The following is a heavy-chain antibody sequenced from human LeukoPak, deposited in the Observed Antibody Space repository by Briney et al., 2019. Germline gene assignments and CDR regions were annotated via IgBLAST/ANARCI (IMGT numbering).Heavy chain of an antibody. CDR1: GFTFSRDW. V-gene: IGHV3-74*01. CDR2: IKTDGSTA. D-gene: IGHD6-19*01. CDR3: AREMYSSGSLYWYYGMDV. J-gene: IGHJ6*02. Sequence: PGGSLRLSCAASGFTFSRDWMHWVRQAPGKGLVWVSRIKTDGSTATYADSVKGRFTISRDNAKNTLCLEMNSLRAEDTAVYYCAREMYSSGSLYWYYGMDVWGQGTTVTVSS.